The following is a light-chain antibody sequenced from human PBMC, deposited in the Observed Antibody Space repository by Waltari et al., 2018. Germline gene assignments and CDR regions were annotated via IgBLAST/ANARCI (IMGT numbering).Light chain of an antibody. CDR2: GAS. V-gene: IGKV3-20*01. CDR1: QSVSMA. CDR3: QHYVRLPVT. Sequence: EIVLTQSPGTPSLSLEERDTVSCAASQSVSMALAWYQQKPGQAPRLLIYGASTSATGIPDRFSGSGSGTDFSLTISRLEPDDFAVYYFQHYVRLPVTFGQGTTVEI. J-gene: IGKJ1*01.